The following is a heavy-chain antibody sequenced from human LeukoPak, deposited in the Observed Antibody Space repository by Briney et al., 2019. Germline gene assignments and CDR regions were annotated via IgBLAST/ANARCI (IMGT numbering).Heavy chain of an antibody. CDR3: ARSITVYDSSGYYYFDY. Sequence: SVKVSCKASGGTFSSYAISWVRQAPGQGLEWMGRIIPILGIANYAQKFQGRVTITADKSTSTAYMELSSLRSEDTAVYYCARSITVYDSSGYYYFDYWGQGTLVTVSS. CDR1: GGTFSSYA. J-gene: IGHJ4*02. CDR2: IIPILGIA. V-gene: IGHV1-69*04. D-gene: IGHD3-22*01.